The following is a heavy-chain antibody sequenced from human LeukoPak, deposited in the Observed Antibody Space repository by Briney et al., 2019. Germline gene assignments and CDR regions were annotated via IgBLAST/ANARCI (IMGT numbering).Heavy chain of an antibody. Sequence: SETLSLTCTVSGGSISGYYWSWIRQPPGKGLEWIGYISYSGSADYNPPLKSRVTISVDTSKNKFSLKLTSVTAADTAVYYCARSPDSSGYSDAFDIWGQGTMVTVSS. CDR3: ARSPDSSGYSDAFDI. J-gene: IGHJ3*02. CDR1: GGSISGYY. V-gene: IGHV4-59*08. D-gene: IGHD3-22*01. CDR2: ISYSGSA.